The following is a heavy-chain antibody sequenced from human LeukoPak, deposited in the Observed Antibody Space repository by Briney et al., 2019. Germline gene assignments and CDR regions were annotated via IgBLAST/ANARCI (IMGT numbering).Heavy chain of an antibody. J-gene: IGHJ5*02. CDR1: GFTFSSYG. V-gene: IGHV3-30*18. CDR2: ISYDGSNK. Sequence: GGSLRLSCAASGFTFSSYGMHWVRQAPGKGLEWVAVISYDGSNKYYADSVKGRFTISRDNSKNTLYLQMNSLRAEDTAVYYCAKDSSGPPIGGWFDPWGQGTLVTVSS. CDR3: AKDSSGPPIGGWFDP. D-gene: IGHD3-22*01.